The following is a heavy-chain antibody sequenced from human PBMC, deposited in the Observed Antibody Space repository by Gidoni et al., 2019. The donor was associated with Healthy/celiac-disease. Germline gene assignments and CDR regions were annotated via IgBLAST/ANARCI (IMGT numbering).Heavy chain of an antibody. CDR2: IYTSGST. J-gene: IGHJ3*02. Sequence: QVQLQESGPGLVKPSQTLSLTCTVSGGSISSGRYYWSWIRQPAGKGLEWIGRIYTSGSTNYNPALKSRVTISVDTSKNQFSLKLSSVTAADTAVYYCARAYYYYGSGSYYSGAFDIWGQGTMFTVSS. CDR1: GGSISSGRYY. D-gene: IGHD3-10*01. V-gene: IGHV4-61*02. CDR3: ARAYYYYGSGSYYSGAFDI.